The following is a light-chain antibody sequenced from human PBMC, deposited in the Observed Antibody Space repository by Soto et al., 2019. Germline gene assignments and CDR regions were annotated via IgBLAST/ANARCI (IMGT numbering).Light chain of an antibody. CDR1: SGYSNYK. CDR2: VGTGGIVG. J-gene: IGLJ2*01. V-gene: IGLV9-49*01. CDR3: GADHGCGSNFLVV. Sequence: QSVLTQPPSASASLGASVTLTCTLSSGYSNYKVDWYQQRPGKGPRFVMRVGTGGIVGSRGDGIPDRFSVLGSGLNRYLTIKNIQEEDESDYHCGADHGCGSNFLVVFGGGTQLTVL.